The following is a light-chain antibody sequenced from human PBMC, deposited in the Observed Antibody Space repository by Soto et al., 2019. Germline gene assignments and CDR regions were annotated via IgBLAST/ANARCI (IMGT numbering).Light chain of an antibody. J-gene: IGLJ3*02. CDR3: QVWDSSTGV. CDR2: RDS. CDR1: NIGSKN. V-gene: IGLV3-9*01. Sequence: SYELTQPLSVSVALGQTARITCGGNNIGSKNVHWYQQKPGQAPVLVIYRDSNRPSGIPERFSGSNSGNTATLTISRAQAWDEADYYSQVWDSSTGVFGGGTKLTVL.